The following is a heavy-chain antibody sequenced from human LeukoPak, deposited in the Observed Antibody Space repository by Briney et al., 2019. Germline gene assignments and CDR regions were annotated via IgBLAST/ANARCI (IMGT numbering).Heavy chain of an antibody. Sequence: SETLSLTCTVSGGSISSYYWSWIRQPAGKGLEWIGRIYTSGSTNYNPSLKSRVTMSVDTSKNQFSLKLSSVTAADTAVYYCARDLVSSGLVVVRAFDIWGQATMVTVSS. CDR3: ARDLVSSGLVVVRAFDI. CDR2: IYTSGST. V-gene: IGHV4-4*07. J-gene: IGHJ3*02. D-gene: IGHD3-22*01. CDR1: GGSISSYY.